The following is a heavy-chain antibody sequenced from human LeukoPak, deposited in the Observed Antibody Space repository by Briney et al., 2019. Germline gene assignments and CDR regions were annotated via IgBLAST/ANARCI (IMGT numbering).Heavy chain of an antibody. Sequence: SETLSLTCTVSGGSISSYYWSWIRQPPGKGLEWIGYIYYSGSTNYNPSLKSRVTISVDTSKNQFSLKLSSVTAADTAVYYCARDRGYSSSWDKGLDYCGQGTLVTVSS. CDR1: GGSISSYY. CDR3: ARDRGYSSSWDKGLDY. V-gene: IGHV4-59*01. CDR2: IYYSGST. D-gene: IGHD6-13*01. J-gene: IGHJ4*02.